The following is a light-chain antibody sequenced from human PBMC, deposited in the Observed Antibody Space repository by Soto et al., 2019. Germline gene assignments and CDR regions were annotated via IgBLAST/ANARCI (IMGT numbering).Light chain of an antibody. J-gene: IGLJ1*01. V-gene: IGLV2-14*01. CDR1: NSDVAIYDF. CDR2: EVS. Sequence: HSVMNKPASLSGTPGQSITISCTRINSDVAIYDFVSWYQHHPGRAPKLIVSEVSHRPSGVSNRFSGSKSGNTASLTISGLQSEDEADYYCISYTSDDVRYVFGTGTKVTVL. CDR3: ISYTSDDVRYV.